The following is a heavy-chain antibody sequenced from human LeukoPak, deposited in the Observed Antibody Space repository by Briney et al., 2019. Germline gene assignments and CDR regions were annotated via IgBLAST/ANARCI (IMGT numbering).Heavy chain of an antibody. V-gene: IGHV3-11*04. CDR1: GFTFSDYY. CDR2: ISSSGSTI. Sequence: PGGSLRLSCAASGFTFSDYYMSWIRQAPGKGLEWVSYISSSGSTIYYADSVKGRFTISRDNAKNSLYLQMNSLRAEDTAVYYCASTVMQLPRAWFVPWGQGTLVTISS. J-gene: IGHJ5*02. D-gene: IGHD4-17*01. CDR3: ASTVMQLPRAWFVP.